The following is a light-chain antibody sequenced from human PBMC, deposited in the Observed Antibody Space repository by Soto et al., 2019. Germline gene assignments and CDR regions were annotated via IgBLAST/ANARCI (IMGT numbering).Light chain of an antibody. CDR1: ESISNN. V-gene: IGKV3-15*01. CDR3: QQYNNWPGT. J-gene: IGKJ1*01. CDR2: GAA. Sequence: EIVMTQSPATLSVSPGERATLSCRAGESISNNLAWYQQKPGQAPRLLIYGAATRAAGVPARFSGRGSGTEFTLTISILQSEDFGVYYCQQYNNWPGTFGQGTKVDIK.